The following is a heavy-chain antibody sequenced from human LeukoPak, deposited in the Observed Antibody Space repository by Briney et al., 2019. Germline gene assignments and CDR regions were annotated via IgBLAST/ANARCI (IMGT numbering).Heavy chain of an antibody. D-gene: IGHD5-24*01. CDR2: ISSSGSTI. CDR3: ARDRRDGYNAFDY. V-gene: IGHV3-11*01. J-gene: IGHJ4*02. CDR1: GFTFSDYY. Sequence: PGGSLRLSCAASGFTFSDYYMSWIRQAPGKGLEWVSYISSSGSTIYYADSVKGRFTISRDNAKNSLYLQMNSLRAEDTAVHYCARDRRDGYNAFDYWGQGTLVTVSS.